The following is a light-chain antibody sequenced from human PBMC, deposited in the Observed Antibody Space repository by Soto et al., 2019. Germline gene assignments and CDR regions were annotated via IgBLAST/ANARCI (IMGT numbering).Light chain of an antibody. Sequence: ETVLTQAPATLSLSPGERATLSCRASENVRTFVDWYQQKPGQAPRLLIYDASNRATGIPARFSGSGSGTDFSLTISSLEPEDFAVYYCQQRSNWPITFGLGTRLQIK. CDR2: DAS. J-gene: IGKJ5*01. CDR3: QQRSNWPIT. CDR1: ENVRTF. V-gene: IGKV3-11*01.